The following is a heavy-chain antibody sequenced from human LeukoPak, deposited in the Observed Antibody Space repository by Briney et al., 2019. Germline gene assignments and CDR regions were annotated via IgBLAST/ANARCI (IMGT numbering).Heavy chain of an antibody. J-gene: IGHJ5*02. D-gene: IGHD1-1*01. CDR3: ARAYNWNEDNWFDP. CDR1: GFTFSSYG. CDR2: IWYDGGNK. Sequence: PGRSLRLSCAASGFTFSSYGMHWVRQAPGKGLEWVAVIWYDGGNKYYADSVKGRFTISRDNSKNTLYLQMNSLRAEDTAVYYCARAYNWNEDNWFDPWGQGTLVTVSS. V-gene: IGHV3-33*01.